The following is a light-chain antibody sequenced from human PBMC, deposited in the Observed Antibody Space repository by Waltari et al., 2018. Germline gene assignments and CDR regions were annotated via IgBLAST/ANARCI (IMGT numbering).Light chain of an antibody. CDR1: GSNIGAGYG. CDR2: GVN. CDR3: QSYDTTLSVV. Sequence: QSVLTQPPSVSGAPGQRVTHPRPGNGSNIGAGYGVHWYRQLPGKAPTLLIYGVNTRPPGVSDRFSGSQFDTSASLAIAGLQADDEADYYCQSYDTTLSVVFGGGTKLTVL. V-gene: IGLV1-40*01. J-gene: IGLJ2*01.